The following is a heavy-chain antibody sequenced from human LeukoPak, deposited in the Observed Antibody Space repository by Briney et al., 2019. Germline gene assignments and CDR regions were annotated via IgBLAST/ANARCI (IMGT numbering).Heavy chain of an antibody. V-gene: IGHV4-34*01. CDR1: GGSFSGYY. J-gene: IGHJ4*02. CDR3: ARLRGNTYYDILTGFYFDY. D-gene: IGHD3-9*01. CDR2: IYYSGST. Sequence: SETLSLTCAVYGGSFSGYYWSWIRQPPGKGLEWIGSIYYSGSTYYNPSLKSRVTISVGTSKNQFSLKLSSVTAADTAVYYCARLRGNTYYDILTGFYFDYWGQGTLVTVSS.